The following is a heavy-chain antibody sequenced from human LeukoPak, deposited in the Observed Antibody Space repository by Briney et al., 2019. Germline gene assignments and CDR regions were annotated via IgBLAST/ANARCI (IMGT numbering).Heavy chain of an antibody. CDR3: ARQALAAAGRTYYYGMDV. CDR2: IKQDGSEK. V-gene: IGHV3-7*01. J-gene: IGHJ6*02. D-gene: IGHD6-13*01. Sequence: GGSLRLSCAASGFTFSSYWMSWVRQAPGKGLEWVVNIKQDGSEKYYVDSVKGRFTISRDNAKNSLYLQMNRLSAEDTAVYYCARQALAAAGRTYYYGMDVWGQGTTVTVSS. CDR1: GFTFSSYW.